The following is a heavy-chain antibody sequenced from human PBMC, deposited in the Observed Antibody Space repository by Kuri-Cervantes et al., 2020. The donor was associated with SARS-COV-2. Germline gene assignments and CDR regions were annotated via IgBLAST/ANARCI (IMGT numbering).Heavy chain of an antibody. CDR1: GGSISSGGYY. D-gene: IGHD3-22*01. J-gene: IGHJ5*02. V-gene: IGHV4-31*02. Sequence: SCTVSGGSISSGGYYWSWIRQHPGKGLEWIGYIYYSVSTYYNPSLKSRVTISIDTSKNQFSLKLSSVTAADTAVYYCAGRTPVGYYDSSGYYYNWFDPWGQGTLVTVSS. CDR3: AGRTPVGYYDSSGYYYNWFDP. CDR2: IYYSVST.